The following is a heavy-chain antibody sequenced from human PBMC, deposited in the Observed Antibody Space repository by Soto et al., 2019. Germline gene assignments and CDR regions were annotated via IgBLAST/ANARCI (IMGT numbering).Heavy chain of an antibody. Sequence: QVQLVESGGGLVNPGGSLRLSCTASGFTFSDSYMSWIRQAPGKGLEWVSYISGHGNDVVYADSVKGRFTVSRENAKNSLFLRMNSLRAEDTAVYYCSRDPRLLGYWGQGTLVTVSS. CDR1: GFTFSDSY. CDR3: SRDPRLLGY. V-gene: IGHV3-11*01. J-gene: IGHJ4*02. CDR2: ISGHGNDV.